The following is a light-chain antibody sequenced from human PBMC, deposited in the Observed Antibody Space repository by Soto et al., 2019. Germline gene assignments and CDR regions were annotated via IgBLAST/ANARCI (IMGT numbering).Light chain of an antibody. Sequence: EIVLTQFPGTLSLSPGERATLSCRASETIGYNYLAWYQQQPGLAPTLLIYDASTRAPGIPDRFSGSGSGTDFTLTISRVEPGDFAVYYCQQYDTSYTFGPGTKLE. CDR2: DAS. J-gene: IGKJ2*01. V-gene: IGKV3-20*01. CDR3: QQYDTSYT. CDR1: ETIGYNY.